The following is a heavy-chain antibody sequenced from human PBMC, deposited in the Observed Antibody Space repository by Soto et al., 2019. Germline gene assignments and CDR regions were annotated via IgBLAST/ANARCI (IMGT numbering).Heavy chain of an antibody. CDR3: ARAGGSYSGGRNWFDP. CDR1: GGTFSSYA. V-gene: IGHV1-69*13. Sequence: GASVKVSCKASGGTFSSYAISWVRQAPGQGLEWMGGIIPIFGTANYAQKFQGRATITADESTSAAYMELSSLRSEDTAVYYCARAGGSYSGGRNWFDPWGQGTLVTVSS. CDR2: IIPIFGTA. J-gene: IGHJ5*02. D-gene: IGHD1-26*01.